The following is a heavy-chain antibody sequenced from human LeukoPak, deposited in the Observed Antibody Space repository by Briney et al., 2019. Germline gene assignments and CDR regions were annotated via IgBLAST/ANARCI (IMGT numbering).Heavy chain of an antibody. V-gene: IGHV4-61*02. CDR2: IYTSGST. CDR3: ARQTTYYDFWSGYYTRHDAFDI. CDR1: GGSISSGSYY. Sequence: PSETLSLTCTVSGGSISSGSYYWSWIRQPAGKGLEWIGRIYTSGSTNYNPSLKSRVTISVDTSKNQFPLKLSSVTTADTAVYYCARQTTYYDFWSGYYTRHDAFDIWGQGTMVTVSS. D-gene: IGHD3-3*01. J-gene: IGHJ3*02.